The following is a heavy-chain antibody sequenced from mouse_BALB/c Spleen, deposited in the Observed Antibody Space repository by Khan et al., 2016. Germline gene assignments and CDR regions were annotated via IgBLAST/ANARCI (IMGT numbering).Heavy chain of an antibody. CDR1: GFAFSSYD. J-gene: IGHJ4*01. V-gene: IGHV5-12-1*01. CDR2: ISSGGGST. Sequence: EVELVESGGGLVKPGGSLKLSCAASGFAFSSYDMSWVRQTPEKRLAWVAYISSGGGSTSYPDTVKGRFPISRATAKNPLYQQMSSRKSENTAMYYGARLSSDYYAMDYWGQGTSVTVSS. D-gene: IGHD1-1*01. CDR3: ARLSSDYYAMDY.